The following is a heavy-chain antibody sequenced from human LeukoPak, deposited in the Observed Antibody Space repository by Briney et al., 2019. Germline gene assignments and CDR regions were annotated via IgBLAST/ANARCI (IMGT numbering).Heavy chain of an antibody. CDR2: ISSSSSHI. J-gene: IGHJ4*02. CDR3: ARDAAAAGEFDY. V-gene: IGHV3-21*01. Sequence: PGGSLRLSCAVSGFTFSSYSMNWVRQAPAKGLEWVCSISSSSSHIYYADSVKGRFTIFRDKANKSLYLQMNSLRAEDTAVYYCARDAAAAGEFDYWGKGTLVTVSS. D-gene: IGHD6-13*01. CDR1: GFTFSSYS.